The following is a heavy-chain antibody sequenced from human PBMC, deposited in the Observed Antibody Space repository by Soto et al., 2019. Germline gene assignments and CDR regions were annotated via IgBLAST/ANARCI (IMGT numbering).Heavy chain of an antibody. Sequence: PSETLSLTCTVSGASISSSSYYWGWIRQPPGKGLEWIGSSSYTGNTYYSPSLRSRVTISVDTSKSQFSLKLSSVTAADTAIYHCARHVAFPYYGAGSFYYFDYWGQGALVTVSS. CDR3: ARHVAFPYYGAGSFYYFDY. V-gene: IGHV4-39*01. CDR1: GASISSSSYY. CDR2: SSYTGNT. D-gene: IGHD3-10*01. J-gene: IGHJ4*02.